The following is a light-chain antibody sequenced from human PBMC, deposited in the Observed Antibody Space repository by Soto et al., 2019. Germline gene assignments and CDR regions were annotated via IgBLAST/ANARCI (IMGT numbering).Light chain of an antibody. Sequence: DIQMTHSPSTRSASVGDRVPITCRASQSISSWLAWYQQKPGKAPKLLIYKASSLESGVPSRFSGSGSGTEFTLTISSLQPDDFATYYCQQYNSYSITFGQGTRLEI. CDR1: QSISSW. CDR2: KAS. J-gene: IGKJ5*01. V-gene: IGKV1-5*03. CDR3: QQYNSYSIT.